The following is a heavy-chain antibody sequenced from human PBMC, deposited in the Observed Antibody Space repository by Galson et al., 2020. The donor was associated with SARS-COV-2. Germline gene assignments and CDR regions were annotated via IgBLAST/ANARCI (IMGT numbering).Heavy chain of an antibody. CDR2: ISSYNGNT. D-gene: IGHD6-19*01. CDR1: GYTFTSYG. Sequence: ASVKVSCKASGYTFTSYGISWVRQAPGQGLEWMGWISSYNGNTNYAQKLQGRVTMTTDTSTSTAYMELRSLRSDDTAVYYCAREKPGIAVAGTGWFDPWGQGTLVTVSS. V-gene: IGHV1-18*01. CDR3: AREKPGIAVAGTGWFDP. J-gene: IGHJ5*02.